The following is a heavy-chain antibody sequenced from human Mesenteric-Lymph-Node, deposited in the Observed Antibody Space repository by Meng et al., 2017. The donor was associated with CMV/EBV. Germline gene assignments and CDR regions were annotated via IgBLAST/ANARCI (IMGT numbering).Heavy chain of an antibody. CDR1: GFTFSNYY. V-gene: IGHV3-11*04. CDR2: ISGSGSSN. CDR3: ARGHVSGSDIGGFDY. J-gene: IGHJ4*02. Sequence: GESLKISCAASGFTFSNYYMSWIRQAPGKGLEWVSYISGSGSSNYCADSVKGRFTISRDNAKNSLFLQMSSLRAEDTAVFYCARGHVSGSDIGGFDYWGQGTLVTVSS. D-gene: IGHD5-12*01.